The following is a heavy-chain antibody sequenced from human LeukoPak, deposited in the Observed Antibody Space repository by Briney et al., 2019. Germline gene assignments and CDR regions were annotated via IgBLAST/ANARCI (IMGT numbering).Heavy chain of an antibody. V-gene: IGHV4-34*01. CDR2: INHSGST. CDR1: GGSFSGYY. CDR3: ARDDATVTTGWFDP. Sequence: PSETLSLTCAVYGGSFSGYYWSCIRQPPGKGLEWMGEINHSGSTNYNPSLKSRVTISVDTSKKQFSLKLSSGTAAETAVYYCARDDATVTTGWFDPWGQGTLVTVSS. J-gene: IGHJ5*02. D-gene: IGHD4-11*01.